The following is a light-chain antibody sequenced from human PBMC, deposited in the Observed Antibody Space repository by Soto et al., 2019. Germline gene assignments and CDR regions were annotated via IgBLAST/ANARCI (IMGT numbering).Light chain of an antibody. CDR1: SSDVGSYNL. J-gene: IGLJ1*01. Sequence: QSALTQPASVSGSPGQSITISCTGTSSDVGSYNLVSWYQQHPGKAPKLMIYEGSKRPSGVSNRFSGSKSGNTASLTISGLQAEDEADYYCCSYAGSPYVFGTGTKVPS. CDR3: CSYAGSPYV. CDR2: EGS. V-gene: IGLV2-23*01.